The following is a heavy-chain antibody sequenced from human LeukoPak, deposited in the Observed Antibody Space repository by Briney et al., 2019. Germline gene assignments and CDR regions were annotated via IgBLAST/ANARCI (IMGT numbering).Heavy chain of an antibody. J-gene: IGHJ3*02. CDR3: ASLARYDSSGYYVGAFDI. CDR1: GGSISSNSYY. CDR2: IYYSGST. D-gene: IGHD3-22*01. V-gene: IGHV4-39*01. Sequence: SETLSLTCAVSGGSISSNSYYWGWIRQPPGKGLGWIGSIYYSGSTYYNPSLKSRVTISVDTSKNQFSLKLSSVTAADTAVYYCASLARYDSSGYYVGAFDIWGQGTMVTVSS.